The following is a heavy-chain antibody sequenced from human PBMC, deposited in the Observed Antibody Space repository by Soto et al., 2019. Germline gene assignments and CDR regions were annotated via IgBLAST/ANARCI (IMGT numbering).Heavy chain of an antibody. CDR2: ISGSSGEK. Sequence: EVQLLESGGGLVQPGGSLRLSCAASGFAFSTFPMNWVRQAPGKGLEWVSTISGSSGEKYYAASVKGRFTISRDNSKNTLYLQMNSLRAEDTAVYYCAKDPLEPWGGAYFAYWGQGTLVTVSS. D-gene: IGHD2-21*01. CDR1: GFAFSTFP. CDR3: AKDPLEPWGGAYFAY. J-gene: IGHJ4*02. V-gene: IGHV3-23*01.